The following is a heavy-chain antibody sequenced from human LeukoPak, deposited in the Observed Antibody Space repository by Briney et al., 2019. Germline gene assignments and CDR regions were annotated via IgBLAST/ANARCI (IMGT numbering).Heavy chain of an antibody. D-gene: IGHD1-26*01. V-gene: IGHV3-73*01. CDR2: IRSKANSYAT. J-gene: IGHJ4*02. Sequence: PGDSLKLSCAASGFTFSGSAMHWVRQASGKGLEWVGRIRSKANSYATTYAASVKGRFTISRDDSKNTAYLQMNSLKTEDTAVYYCASSVGASTGSLDYWGQGTLVTVSS. CDR1: GFTFSGSA. CDR3: ASSVGASTGSLDY.